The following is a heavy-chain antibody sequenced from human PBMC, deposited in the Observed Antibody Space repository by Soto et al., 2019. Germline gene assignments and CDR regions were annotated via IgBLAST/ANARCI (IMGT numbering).Heavy chain of an antibody. CDR2: IYYSGST. V-gene: IGHV4-30-4*01. Sequence: QVQLQESGPGLVKPSQTLSLTCTVSGGSISSGDYYWRWIRQPPGKGLEWIGYIYYSGSTYYNPSRKSRVTISVDTSKNQFSLKLSSVTAADTAVYYCARVVVRGVIDYWGQGTLVTVSS. J-gene: IGHJ4*02. CDR1: GGSISSGDYY. D-gene: IGHD3-10*01. CDR3: ARVVVRGVIDY.